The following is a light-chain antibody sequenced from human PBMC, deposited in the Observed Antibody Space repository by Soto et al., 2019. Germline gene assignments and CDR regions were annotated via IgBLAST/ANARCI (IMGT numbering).Light chain of an antibody. CDR3: SPFTTSSTLK. V-gene: IGLV2-14*01. Sequence: QSVLTQPASVSGSPGQSITISCTGTSGDVGAYNYVSWFQQHPGKAPKIILYDVTNRPSGISNRFSGSKSGNTASLTISGLQAEDEADYYCSPFTTSSTLKFGGGTKLTVL. J-gene: IGLJ2*01. CDR1: SGDVGAYNY. CDR2: DVT.